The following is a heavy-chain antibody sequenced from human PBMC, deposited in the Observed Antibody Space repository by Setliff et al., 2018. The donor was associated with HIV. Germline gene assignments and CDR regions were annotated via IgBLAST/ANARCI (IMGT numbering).Heavy chain of an antibody. CDR3: AREYDVLTGYYISAFDI. D-gene: IGHD3-9*01. V-gene: IGHV1-3*01. CDR2: INPGNGNT. Sequence: ASVKVSCKASGYTFTNYAIHWVRQAPGQRLEWMGWINPGNGNTKYSQKFQGRVTITRDTSATTAYMELSSLRSEDTAVYYCAREYDVLTGYYISAFDIWGQGTMVTVSS. J-gene: IGHJ3*02. CDR1: GYTFTNYA.